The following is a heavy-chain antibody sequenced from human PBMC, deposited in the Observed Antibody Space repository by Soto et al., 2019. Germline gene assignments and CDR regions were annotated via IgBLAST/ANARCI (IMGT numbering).Heavy chain of an antibody. D-gene: IGHD2-15*01. CDR2: IYSGGST. V-gene: IGHV3-66*01. CDR1: GFTVSSNY. J-gene: IGHJ4*02. CDR3: ARDAVCSGGSCYS. Sequence: EVQLVESGGGLVQPGGSLRLSCAASGFTVSSNYMSWVRQAPGKGLEWVSVIYSGGSTYYADSVKGRFTISRDNSKNTLYLQMNSLRAEDTAVYYCARDAVCSGGSCYSWGQGTLVTVSS.